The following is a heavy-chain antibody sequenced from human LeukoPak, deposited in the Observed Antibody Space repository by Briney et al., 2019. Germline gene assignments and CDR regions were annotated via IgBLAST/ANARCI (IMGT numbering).Heavy chain of an antibody. CDR3: ARSLRFLEWPLPFDY. Sequence: SGTLSLTCAVSGGSLSGYYWSWIRQPPGKGLEWIWEINHSGSTNYNPSLKSRVTISVDTSKNKFSLKLSSVTAADTAVYYCARSLRFLEWPLPFDYWGQGTLDTVSS. CDR1: GGSLSGYY. J-gene: IGHJ4*02. V-gene: IGHV4-34*01. CDR2: INHSGST. D-gene: IGHD3-3*01.